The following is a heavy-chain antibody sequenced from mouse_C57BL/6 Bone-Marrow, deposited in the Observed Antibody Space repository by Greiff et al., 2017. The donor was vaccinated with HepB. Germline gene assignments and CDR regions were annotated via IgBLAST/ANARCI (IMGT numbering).Heavy chain of an antibody. D-gene: IGHD1-1*01. CDR3: ARSPYYYGSNPYYFDY. Sequence: QVQLQQPGAELVKPGASVKLSCKASGYTFTSYWMQWVKQRPGQGLEWIGEIDPSDSYTNYNQKFKGKATLTVDTSSSTAYMQLSSLTSEDSAVYYCARSPYYYGSNPYYFDYWGQGTTLTVSS. J-gene: IGHJ2*01. CDR1: GYTFTSYW. CDR2: IDPSDSYT. V-gene: IGHV1-50*01.